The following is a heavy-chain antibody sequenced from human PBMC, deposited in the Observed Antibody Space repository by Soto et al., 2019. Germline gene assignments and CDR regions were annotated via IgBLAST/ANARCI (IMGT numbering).Heavy chain of an antibody. V-gene: IGHV3-30-3*01. J-gene: IGHJ4*02. Sequence: QVQLVESEGGVVQPGRSLRLSCAASGFTFSSYAMHWVRQAPGKGLEWVAVISYDGSNKYYADSVKGRFTISRDNSKNTLYLQMNSLRAEDTAVYYCASLYYWGQGTLVTVSS. CDR3: ASLYY. CDR2: ISYDGSNK. CDR1: GFTFSSYA.